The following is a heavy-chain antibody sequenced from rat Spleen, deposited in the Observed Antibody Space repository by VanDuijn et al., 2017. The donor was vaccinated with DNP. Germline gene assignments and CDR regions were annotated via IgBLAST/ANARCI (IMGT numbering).Heavy chain of an antibody. J-gene: IGHJ4*01. Sequence: QVQLKESGPGLVQPSQTLSLTCTVSGFSLTNYHVNWVRQPPGKGLEWMGRIQSGGNTDYNSVLKSRLSISRDTSKSQVFLKMNRVQTEDTAKYFCARELYPYAMDACGQGTSVTVSS. CDR3: ARELYPYAMDA. CDR1: GFSLTNYH. CDR2: IQSGGNT. D-gene: IGHD1-2*01. V-gene: IGHV2-27*01.